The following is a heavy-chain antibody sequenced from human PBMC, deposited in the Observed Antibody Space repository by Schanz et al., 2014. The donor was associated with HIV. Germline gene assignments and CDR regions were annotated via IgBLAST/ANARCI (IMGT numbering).Heavy chain of an antibody. J-gene: IGHJ4*02. Sequence: QVQLVESGGGVVQPGRSLRLSCAASGFTFSTYAMHWVRQAPGKGLEWMAVISFDGSNKYYADSVKGRFTISRDNSKNTLYLQMNSLRAEDTAVYYCAREANGYKKRGLWDWGQGTLVTVSS. D-gene: IGHD5-12*01. V-gene: IGHV3-30-3*01. CDR2: ISFDGSNK. CDR3: AREANGYKKRGLWD. CDR1: GFTFSTYA.